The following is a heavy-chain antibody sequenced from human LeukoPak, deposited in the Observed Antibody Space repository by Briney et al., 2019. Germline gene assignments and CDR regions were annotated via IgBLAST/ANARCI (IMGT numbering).Heavy chain of an antibody. J-gene: IGHJ3*02. CDR1: GFTFSSYW. CDR3: ARGVPAAISFDGFDI. D-gene: IGHD2-2*01. CDR2: INSDGSST. Sequence: GGSLRLSCAASGFTFSSYWIHWVRQAPGKGLVWVSRINSDGSSTSCADSVKGRFTISRDNAKNTLYLQMNSLRAEDTAVYYCARGVPAAISFDGFDIWGQGTMVTVSS. V-gene: IGHV3-74*01.